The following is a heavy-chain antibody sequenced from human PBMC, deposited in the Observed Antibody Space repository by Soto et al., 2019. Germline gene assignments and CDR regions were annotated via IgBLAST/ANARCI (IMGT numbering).Heavy chain of an antibody. V-gene: IGHV3-33*01. D-gene: IGHD4-17*01. J-gene: IGHJ2*01. Sequence: QVQLVESGGGVVQPGRSLRLSCAASGFTFSSYGMHWVRQAPGKGLEWVAVIWYDGSNKYYADSVKGRFTISRDNSKNTLYLQMNSLRAEDTAVYNSARDPDDHGDYSPRGIYWYFDLWGRGTLVTVSS. CDR1: GFTFSSYG. CDR2: IWYDGSNK. CDR3: ARDPDDHGDYSPRGIYWYFDL.